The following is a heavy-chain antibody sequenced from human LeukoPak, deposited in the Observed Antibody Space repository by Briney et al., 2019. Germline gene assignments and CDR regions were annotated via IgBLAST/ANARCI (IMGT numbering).Heavy chain of an antibody. CDR1: GLSFSSYA. Sequence: GGSLGLSCAASGLSFSSYAMSWVRQAPGKGLEWVSTISGSGGSTYYADSVKGRFTISRDNSKNTLYLQMNSLRAEDTAVYFCAKGPSSGWGLFDYWGQGTLVTVSS. D-gene: IGHD6-19*01. J-gene: IGHJ4*02. CDR3: AKGPSSGWGLFDY. V-gene: IGHV3-23*01. CDR2: ISGSGGST.